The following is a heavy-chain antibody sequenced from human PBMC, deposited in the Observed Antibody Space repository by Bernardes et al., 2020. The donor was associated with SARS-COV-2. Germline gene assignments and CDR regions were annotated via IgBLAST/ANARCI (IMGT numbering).Heavy chain of an antibody. V-gene: IGHV4-34*01. CDR3: ARIDEVTGRDY. J-gene: IGHJ4*02. CDR2: IDHNGST. D-gene: IGHD6-19*01. CDR1: GGSFSGYF. Sequence: SETLSLTCGVFGGSFSGYFWTWIRQPPGKGLEWIGEIDHNGSTNYNPSLESRVTISLDTSNNQFSLKLSSVTAADTAVYYCARIDEVTGRDYWGQGTLVTVSS.